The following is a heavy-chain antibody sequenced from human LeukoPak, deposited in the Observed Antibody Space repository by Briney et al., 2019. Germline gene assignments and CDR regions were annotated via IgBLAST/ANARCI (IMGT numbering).Heavy chain of an antibody. D-gene: IGHD2-8*01. CDR1: GGSFSGYY. CDR3: ARGNAGVTPFDY. CDR2: INHSGST. J-gene: IGHJ4*02. V-gene: IGHV4-34*01. Sequence: PSETLSLTCAVYGGSFSGYYWSWIRQPPGKGLEWIGEINHSGSTNYNPSLKSRVTISVDTSKIQFSLKLSSVTAADTAVYYCARGNAGVTPFDYWGQGTLVTVSS.